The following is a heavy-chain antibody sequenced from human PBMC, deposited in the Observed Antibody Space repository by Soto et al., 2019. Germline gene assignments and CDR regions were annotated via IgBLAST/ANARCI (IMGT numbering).Heavy chain of an antibody. J-gene: IGHJ6*02. V-gene: IGHV4-4*02. D-gene: IGHD3-22*01. CDR1: GVSISITNW. CDR2: IYHSGST. CDR3: ARYYYDSSGYFYYGMDV. Sequence: PSETLSLTCAVWGVSISITNWWRWVRQPPGKGLDWIGEIYHSGSTNYNPSLKSQVSLSVDYSKNQFSLKLSSVTAADTAVYYCARYYYDSSGYFYYGMDVWGQGTTVT.